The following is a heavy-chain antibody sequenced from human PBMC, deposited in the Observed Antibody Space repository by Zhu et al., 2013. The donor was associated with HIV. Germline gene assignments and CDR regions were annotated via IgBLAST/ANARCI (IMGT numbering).Heavy chain of an antibody. Sequence: EVQLVESGGGLVQPGRSLRLSCAASGFTFDDYAMHWVRQAPGKGLEWVSGISWNSGSIGYADSVKGRFTVSRDNAKNSLFLQMDNLRVEDTAFYYCARGGTGEEGWLQFRYYFDYWGQGTLATVSS. D-gene: IGHD4-4*01. CDR2: ISWNSGSI. V-gene: IGHV3-9*01. J-gene: IGHJ4*02. CDR3: ARGGTGEEGWLQFRYYFDY. CDR1: GFTFDDYA.